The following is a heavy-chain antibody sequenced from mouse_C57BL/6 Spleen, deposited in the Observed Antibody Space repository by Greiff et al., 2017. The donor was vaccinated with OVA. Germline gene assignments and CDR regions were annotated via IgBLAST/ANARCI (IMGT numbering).Heavy chain of an antibody. CDR3: ARGGLITTEPYYFDY. CDR1: GYTFTSYW. D-gene: IGHD1-1*01. V-gene: IGHV1-69*01. Sequence: QVQLQQPGAELVMPGASVKLSCKASGYTFTSYWMHWVKQRPGQGLEWIGEIDPSDSYTNYNQKFKGKSTLTVDKSSSTAYMQLSSLTSEDSAVYYCARGGLITTEPYYFDYWGQGTTLTVSS. J-gene: IGHJ2*01. CDR2: IDPSDSYT.